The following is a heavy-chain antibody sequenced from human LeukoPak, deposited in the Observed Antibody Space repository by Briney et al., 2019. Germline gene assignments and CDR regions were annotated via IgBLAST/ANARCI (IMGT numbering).Heavy chain of an antibody. CDR3: ARETGYNWNPTGWFDP. D-gene: IGHD1-20*01. Sequence: GGSLRLSCAASGFTFSDYYMSWIRQAPGKGLEWVSYISSSGSTIYYADSVKGRFTISRDNSKNTLYLQMNNLRAEDTAVYYCARETGYNWNPTGWFDPWGQGTLVTVSS. CDR2: ISSSGSTI. J-gene: IGHJ5*02. V-gene: IGHV3-11*04. CDR1: GFTFSDYY.